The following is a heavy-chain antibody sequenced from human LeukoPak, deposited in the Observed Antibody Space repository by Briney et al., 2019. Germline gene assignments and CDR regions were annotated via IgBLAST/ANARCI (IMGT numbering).Heavy chain of an antibody. CDR2: ISYTGSTI. Sequence: GSLRLSCAASGFTFSSYELNWVRQAPGEGVEGGSYISYTGSTIYYADSVEGRFTISRDNAKNSLYLQMNSLRAEDTALYYCAKSSSGWYLANYYFDYWGQGTLVTVSS. D-gene: IGHD6-19*01. CDR1: GFTFSSYE. J-gene: IGHJ4*02. CDR3: AKSSSGWYLANYYFDY. V-gene: IGHV3-48*03.